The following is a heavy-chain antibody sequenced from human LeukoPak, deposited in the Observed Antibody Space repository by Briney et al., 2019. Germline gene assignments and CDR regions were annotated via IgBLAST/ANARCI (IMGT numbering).Heavy chain of an antibody. CDR2: INPNSGGT. D-gene: IGHD3-22*01. CDR1: GGTFSSYA. J-gene: IGHJ4*02. V-gene: IGHV1-2*06. Sequence: GASVKVSCKASGGTFSSYAISWVRQAPGQGLEWMGRINPNSGGTNYAQKFQGRVTMTRDTSISTAYMELSRLRSDDTAVYYCARGRITMIAIGSGRPVDYWGQGTLVTVSS. CDR3: ARGRITMIAIGSGRPVDY.